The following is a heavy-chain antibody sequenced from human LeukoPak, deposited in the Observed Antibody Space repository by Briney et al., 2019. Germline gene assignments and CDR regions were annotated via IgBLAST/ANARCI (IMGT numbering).Heavy chain of an antibody. CDR2: IYYSGST. CDR1: GGSFSSYF. V-gene: IGHV4-59*01. D-gene: IGHD2-21*01. CDR3: ARQLGDRLLFDY. J-gene: IGHJ4*02. Sequence: SETLSLTCTVSGGSFSSYFWSWIRQPPGKGLEWIGYIYYSGSTHDNSSLKSRVTISLDTSRNQFSLKLSSVTAADTAVYYCARQLGDRLLFDYWGQGTLVTVSS.